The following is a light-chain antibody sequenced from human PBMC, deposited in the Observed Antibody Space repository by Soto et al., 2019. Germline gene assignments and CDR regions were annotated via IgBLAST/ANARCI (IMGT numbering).Light chain of an antibody. J-gene: IGKJ2*01. V-gene: IGKV2-28*01. CDR3: MQALQAQYT. Sequence: DIVMTQSPLSLPVTPGEPASISCRSSQSLLHSNGYNYLDWYLQKPGQSPQLLIYLGSNRASGVPDRFSGSGSGTDFTLKISRVEVEDVGIYYCMQALQAQYTFGQGTKVDIK. CDR2: LGS. CDR1: QSLLHSNGYNY.